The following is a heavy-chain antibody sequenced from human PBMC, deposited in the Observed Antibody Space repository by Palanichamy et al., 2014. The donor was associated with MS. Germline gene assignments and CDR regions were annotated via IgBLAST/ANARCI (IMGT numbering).Heavy chain of an antibody. V-gene: IGHV3-33*08. J-gene: IGHJ4*02. CDR1: GFTFSGYG. CDR3: ARDVDASGRIDY. CDR2: IWYDGFNK. Sequence: QVQLVESGGGVVQPGRSLRLSCAASGFTFSGYGMHWVRQAPGKGLQWVAVIWYDGFNKYYGDSVKGRSTISRDNSDNTVFLQMNSLRVEDTAVYYCARDVDASGRIDYWGQGTLVTVSS. D-gene: IGHD6-19*01.